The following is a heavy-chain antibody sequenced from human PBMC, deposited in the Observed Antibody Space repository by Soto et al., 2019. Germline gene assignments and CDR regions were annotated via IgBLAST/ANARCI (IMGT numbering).Heavy chain of an antibody. CDR1: GFTFSSYS. Sequence: GGSLRLSCAASGFTFSSYSMNWVRQAPGKGLEWVSYISSSSSTIYYADSVKGRFTISRDNAKNSLYLQMNSLRAEDTAVYYCARDGEDYDILTGYFDYWGQGTLVTVSS. CDR3: ARDGEDYDILTGYFDY. D-gene: IGHD3-9*01. J-gene: IGHJ4*02. CDR2: ISSSSSTI. V-gene: IGHV3-48*01.